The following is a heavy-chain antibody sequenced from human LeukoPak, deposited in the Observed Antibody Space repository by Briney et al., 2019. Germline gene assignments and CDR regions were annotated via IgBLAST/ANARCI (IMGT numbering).Heavy chain of an antibody. CDR1: GFTFSNYA. CDR2: ISGSGGST. V-gene: IGHV3-23*01. Sequence: PGGSLRLSCAASGFTFSNYAMRWVRQAPGKGLEWVSGISGSGGSTYYADSVKGRFTISRDNSKNTLYLQMNSLRAEDTAVYYCAKVKTAAGTRSPNFDYWGQGTLVTVSS. D-gene: IGHD6-13*01. J-gene: IGHJ4*02. CDR3: AKVKTAAGTRSPNFDY.